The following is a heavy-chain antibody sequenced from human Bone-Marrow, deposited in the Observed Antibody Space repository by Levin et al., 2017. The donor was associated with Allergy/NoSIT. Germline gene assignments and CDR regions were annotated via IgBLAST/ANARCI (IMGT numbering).Heavy chain of an antibody. Sequence: GESLKISCAASGFTFSSYAMHWVRQAPGKGLEWVAVISYDGSNKYYADSVKGRFTISRDNSKNTLYLQMNSLRAEDTAVYYCARDRDYCSGGSCHTDYYYGMDVWGQGTTVTVSS. J-gene: IGHJ6*02. CDR2: ISYDGSNK. CDR1: GFTFSSYA. D-gene: IGHD2-15*01. V-gene: IGHV3-30-3*01. CDR3: ARDRDYCSGGSCHTDYYYGMDV.